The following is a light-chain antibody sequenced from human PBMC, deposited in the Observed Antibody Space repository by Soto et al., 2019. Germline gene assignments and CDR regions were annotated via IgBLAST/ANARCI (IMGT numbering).Light chain of an antibody. Sequence: PGERATLSCRASQSVGRYLAWYQQKPGQAPRLLIYEISNRATDIPARFSGNGSGTDFALTISSLEPEDFAVYYCQQRANWPPITFGPGTRVEIK. CDR2: EIS. CDR1: QSVGRY. J-gene: IGKJ5*01. CDR3: QQRANWPPIT. V-gene: IGKV3-11*01.